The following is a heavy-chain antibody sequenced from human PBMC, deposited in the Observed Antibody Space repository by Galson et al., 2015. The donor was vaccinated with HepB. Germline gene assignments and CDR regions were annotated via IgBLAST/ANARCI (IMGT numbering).Heavy chain of an antibody. Sequence: PALVKPTQTLTLTCTFSGFSLSTRGLSVSWIRQPPGKALEWLARIDWDDDKYYTTSLRTRLTISKNTPKNKVVLTMTNMDPVDTATDYCARIPPLLFGSGKSYVDYWGQGTLVTVSS. CDR3: ARIPPLLFGSGKSYVDY. V-gene: IGHV2-70*11. CDR1: GFSLSTRGLS. CDR2: IDWDDDK. J-gene: IGHJ4*02. D-gene: IGHD3-10*01.